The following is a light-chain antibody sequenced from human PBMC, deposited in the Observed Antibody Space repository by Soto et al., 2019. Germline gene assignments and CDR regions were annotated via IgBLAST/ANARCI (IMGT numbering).Light chain of an antibody. J-gene: IGKJ1*01. V-gene: IGKV1-8*01. Sequence: AIRMTQSPSSLSASTGDRVTITCRASQGISSYLAWYQQKPGKAPKLLIYAASTLQSGVPSRFSGSGSGTDFTLTISCLQSEDFATYYCQQYSDSPWTFGQGTKVEIK. CDR2: AAS. CDR3: QQYSDSPWT. CDR1: QGISSY.